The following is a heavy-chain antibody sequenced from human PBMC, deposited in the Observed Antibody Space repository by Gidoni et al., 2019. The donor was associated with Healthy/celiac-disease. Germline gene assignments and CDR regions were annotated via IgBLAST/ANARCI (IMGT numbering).Heavy chain of an antibody. V-gene: IGHV4-4*02. CDR2: ST. CDR3: ARATRLYGMDV. J-gene: IGHJ6*02. Sequence: STSYNPSLKSRVTISVDKSKNQFSLKLSSVTAADTAVYYCARATRLYGMDVWGQGTTVTVSS.